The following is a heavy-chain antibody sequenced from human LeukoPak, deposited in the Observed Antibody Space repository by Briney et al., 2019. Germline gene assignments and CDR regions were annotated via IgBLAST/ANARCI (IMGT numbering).Heavy chain of an antibody. D-gene: IGHD1-26*01. V-gene: IGHV4-34*01. Sequence: SETLSLTCAVYGGSFSGYYCTWIRQPPGKGLEWIGEIHPSGSTNYNPSLMSRVSLSLDTSKNQFSLRLSSVTAADTAVYFCARGSDTYKSGVDWGQGTLVTVSS. CDR3: ARGSDTYKSGVD. CDR1: GGSFSGYY. J-gene: IGHJ4*02. CDR2: IHPSGST.